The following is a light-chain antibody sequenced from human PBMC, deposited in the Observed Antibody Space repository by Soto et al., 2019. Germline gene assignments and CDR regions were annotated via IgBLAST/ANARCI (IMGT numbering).Light chain of an antibody. CDR1: QSVSNNY. Sequence: EIVLTQSPGTLSLSPGERATLSCRASQSVSNNYLAWYQQKPGQAPRLLIYGASSRATGIPDRFSGSGSGTDFTLTICRLEPEDFAVYYCQEYGTSRTFGQGTKVDIK. CDR3: QEYGTSRT. J-gene: IGKJ1*01. CDR2: GAS. V-gene: IGKV3-20*01.